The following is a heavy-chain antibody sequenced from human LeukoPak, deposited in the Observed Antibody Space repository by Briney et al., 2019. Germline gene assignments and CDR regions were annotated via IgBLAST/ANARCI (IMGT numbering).Heavy chain of an antibody. J-gene: IGHJ4*02. CDR2: IKQDGSEK. Sequence: AGGSLRLSCAASGFTFSSYWMNWVRQAPGKGLEWVANIKQDGSEKYYVDSVKGRFTISRDNAKNSLFMQMNSLRAEDTAVYYCARLWFGESIDYWGQGTLVTVSS. V-gene: IGHV3-7*01. CDR1: GFTFSSYW. D-gene: IGHD3-10*01. CDR3: ARLWFGESIDY.